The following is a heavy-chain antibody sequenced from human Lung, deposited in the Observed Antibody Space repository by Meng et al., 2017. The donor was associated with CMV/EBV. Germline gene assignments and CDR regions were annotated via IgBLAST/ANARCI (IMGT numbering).Heavy chain of an antibody. J-gene: IGHJ4*02. Sequence: ESXKISXAASGFTFSSYWMSWVRQAPGTGLEWVANIKQDGSEKYYVDSVKGRSTISRDNAKNSLYLQMNSLRAEDTAVYYWATYGQGYHLLGWERGGANTYCFDSWGQRTLVXVSS. CDR3: ATYGQGYHLLGWERGGANTYCFDS. CDR2: IKQDGSEK. V-gene: IGHV3-7*01. D-gene: IGHD2-2*01. CDR1: GFTFSSYW.